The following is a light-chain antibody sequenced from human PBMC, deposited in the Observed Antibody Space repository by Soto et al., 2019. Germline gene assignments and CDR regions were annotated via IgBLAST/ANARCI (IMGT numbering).Light chain of an antibody. Sequence: QSVLTQPPSASGTPGQGVTISCSGSSSNIGSNTVNWYQQLPGTAPKLLMYKSDQRPSVVPDRFSGSKSGTSASLAISGLQSEDEADYYCAAWDGSLSGYVFGTGTKLTVL. CDR2: KSD. V-gene: IGLV1-44*01. CDR3: AAWDGSLSGYV. CDR1: SSNIGSNT. J-gene: IGLJ1*01.